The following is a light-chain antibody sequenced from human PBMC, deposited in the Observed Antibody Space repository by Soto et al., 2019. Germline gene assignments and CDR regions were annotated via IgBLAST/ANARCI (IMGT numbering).Light chain of an antibody. CDR1: GSNIGAAYD. V-gene: IGLV1-40*01. Sequence: QSVLTQPPSVYGAPGQRVTISCTGSGSNIGAAYDVQWYQQFPGTAPKLLIYGNNNRPSGVPDRFSGSKSGTSASLAITGLQAEDEADYYCQSYDTSLSGSVFGGGTKLTVL. CDR2: GNN. CDR3: QSYDTSLSGSV. J-gene: IGLJ2*01.